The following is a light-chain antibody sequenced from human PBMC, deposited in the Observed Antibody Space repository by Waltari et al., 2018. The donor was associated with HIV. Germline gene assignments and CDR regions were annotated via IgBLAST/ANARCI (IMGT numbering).Light chain of an antibody. Sequence: SALTQPPSVSGSLGQSITISCTGTNNDIGGYNYVSWYQHHPGKAPKLVIYDVRERPSGVSNRFSGSKSGNTASLTISGLQAEDEANYYCSSFTGSSTLVFGGGAKLTVL. CDR2: DVR. CDR1: NNDIGGYNY. CDR3: SSFTGSSTLV. V-gene: IGLV2-14*03. J-gene: IGLJ3*02.